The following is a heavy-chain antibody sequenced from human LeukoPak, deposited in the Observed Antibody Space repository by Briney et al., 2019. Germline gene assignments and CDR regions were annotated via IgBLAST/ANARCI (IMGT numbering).Heavy chain of an antibody. CDR3: ARTNGDTAMVPLFDY. CDR1: GFTFSSYW. CDR2: IWYDGSNK. J-gene: IGHJ4*02. Sequence: GGSLRLSCAASGFTFSSYWIHWVRQAPGKGLVWVSVIWYDGSNKYYADSVKGRFTISRDNSKNTLYLQMNSLRAEDTAVYYCARTNGDTAMVPLFDYWGQGTLVTVSS. V-gene: IGHV3-33*08. D-gene: IGHD5-18*01.